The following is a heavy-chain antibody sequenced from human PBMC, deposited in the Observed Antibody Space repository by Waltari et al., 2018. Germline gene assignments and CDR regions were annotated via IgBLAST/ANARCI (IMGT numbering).Heavy chain of an antibody. CDR2: IYSVGSI. V-gene: IGHV3-53*01. CDR3: ARERPVVYYGMDV. J-gene: IGHJ6*02. CDR1: GFSVSSNY. D-gene: IGHD2-2*01. Sequence: EVQLVESGGGLIQPGESLRLSCAASGFSVSSNYMSWVRQVPGKGLDGVSVIYSVGSIYYADSVKGRFSISRDNSKNTLYLQRNSLRDEDSAIYYCARERPVVYYGMDVWGRGTTVTVSS.